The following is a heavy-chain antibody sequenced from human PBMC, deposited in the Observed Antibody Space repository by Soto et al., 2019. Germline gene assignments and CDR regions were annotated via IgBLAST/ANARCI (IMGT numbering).Heavy chain of an antibody. CDR3: VRFASSGWYKGGY. CDR1: GYIFTNYD. CDR2: ISPYSGNT. V-gene: IGHV1-18*01. J-gene: IGHJ4*02. Sequence: QVQLVQSGGEVKKPGASVKVSCKASGYIFTNYDIGWVRQAPGQGLEWMGWISPYSGNTKYTQKVQGRATMTTDTSTRRAYMELRSQRSDDTAVYYCVRFASSGWYKGGYWSQGTLVTVSS. D-gene: IGHD6-19*01.